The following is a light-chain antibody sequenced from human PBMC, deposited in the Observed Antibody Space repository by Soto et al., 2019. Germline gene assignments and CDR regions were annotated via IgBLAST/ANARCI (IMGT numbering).Light chain of an antibody. Sequence: QPASVSGSPGQSITISCTGTSSDVGSYNLVSWYQQHPGKAPKLMIYEGSKRPSGVSNRFSGSKSGNTASLTISGLQAEDEADYYCCSYAGSSTLFGGGTKLTVL. CDR3: CSYAGSSTL. J-gene: IGLJ2*01. V-gene: IGLV2-23*01. CDR2: EGS. CDR1: SSDVGSYNL.